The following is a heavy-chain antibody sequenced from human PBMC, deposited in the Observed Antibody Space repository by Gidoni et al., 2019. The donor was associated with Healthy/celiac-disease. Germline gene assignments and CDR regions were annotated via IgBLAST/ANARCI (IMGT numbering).Heavy chain of an antibody. CDR1: GYSISRGYY. CDR2: IYHSGST. V-gene: IGHV4-38-2*02. Sequence: QVQLQESGPGLVTPSATLSLTCTVSGYSISRGYYWGWIRQPPGKGLEWIGSIYHSGSTYYNPSLKSRVTISVDTSKNQFSLKLSSVTAADTAVYYCARAKGYYDSSGYKYGMDVWGQGTTVTVSS. D-gene: IGHD3-22*01. J-gene: IGHJ6*02. CDR3: ARAKGYYDSSGYKYGMDV.